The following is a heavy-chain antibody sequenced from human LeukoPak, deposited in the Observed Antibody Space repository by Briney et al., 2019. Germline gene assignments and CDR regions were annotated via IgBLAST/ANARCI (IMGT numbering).Heavy chain of an antibody. CDR1: GYTFTSYD. CDR2: MNPNSGNT. CDR3: ARSSSGVVVAATRYYYYYYMDV. V-gene: IGHV1-8*03. D-gene: IGHD2-15*01. J-gene: IGHJ6*03. Sequence: ASVKVSCKASGYTFTSYDINWVRQATGQGLEWMGWMNPNSGNTGYAQKFQGRVTITRNTSISTAYMELSSLRSEDTAVYYCARSSSGVVVAATRYYYYYYMDVWGKGTTVTVSS.